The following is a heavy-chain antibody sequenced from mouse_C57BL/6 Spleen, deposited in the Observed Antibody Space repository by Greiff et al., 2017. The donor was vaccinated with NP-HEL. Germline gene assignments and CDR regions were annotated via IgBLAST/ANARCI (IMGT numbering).Heavy chain of an antibody. V-gene: IGHV2-2*01. CDR3: ASYDGYPYYYAMDY. Sequence: VQRVESGPGLVQPSQSLSITCTVSGFSLTSYGVHWVRQSPGKGLEWLGVLWSGGSTDYNAAFISRLSISKDNSKSQVFFKMNSLQADDTAIYYCASYDGYPYYYAMDYWGQGTSVTVSS. CDR1: GFSLTSYG. CDR2: LWSGGST. J-gene: IGHJ4*01. D-gene: IGHD2-3*01.